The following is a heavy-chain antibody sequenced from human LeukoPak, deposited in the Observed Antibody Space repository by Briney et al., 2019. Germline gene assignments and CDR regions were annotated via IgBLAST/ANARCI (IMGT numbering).Heavy chain of an antibody. Sequence: GGSLRLSCAASGFTFSGSAMHWVRQASGKGLEWVGRIRSKANSYATAYAASVKGRFTISRDDSKNTAYLQMNSLKTEDTAVYYCTRSHYYDSSGYIYWGQGTLVTVSS. CDR1: GFTFSGSA. J-gene: IGHJ4*02. CDR2: IRSKANSYAT. D-gene: IGHD3-22*01. CDR3: TRSHYYDSSGYIY. V-gene: IGHV3-73*01.